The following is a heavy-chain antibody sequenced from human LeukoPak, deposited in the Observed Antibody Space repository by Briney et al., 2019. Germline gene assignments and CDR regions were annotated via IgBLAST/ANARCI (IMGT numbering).Heavy chain of an antibody. CDR3: VSYYSGYDPD. V-gene: IGHV4-39*07. J-gene: IGHJ4*02. CDR2: IYYSGST. D-gene: IGHD5-12*01. CDR1: GGSISSSSYY. Sequence: SETLSLTCTVSGGSISSSSYYWGWIRQPPGKGLEWIGSIYYSGSTYYNPSLKSRVTISVDTSKNQFSLKLSSVTAADTAVYYCVSYYSGYDPDWGQGTLVTVSS.